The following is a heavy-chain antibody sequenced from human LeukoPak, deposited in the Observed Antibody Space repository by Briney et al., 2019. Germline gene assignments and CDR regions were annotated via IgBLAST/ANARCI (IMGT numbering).Heavy chain of an antibody. CDR2: IFSTSSII. J-gene: IGHJ6*03. D-gene: IGHD3-16*01. V-gene: IGHV3-21*05. CDR1: GFTFSSYE. Sequence: GGSLRLSCVASGFTFSSYEMNWVRQAPGKGLECLSYIFSTSSIIYYADSVKGRFTISRDNAKNSVYLQMNSLRAEDTAVYFCARDLRDSSMITYPYFMDVWGKGTTVTISS. CDR3: ARDLRDSSMITYPYFMDV.